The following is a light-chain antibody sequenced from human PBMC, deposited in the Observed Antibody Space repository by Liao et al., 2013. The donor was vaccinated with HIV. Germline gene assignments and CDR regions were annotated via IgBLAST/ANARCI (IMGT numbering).Light chain of an antibody. Sequence: SYELTQPPASFCRPPGQTAMITCGGDNIESRSVHWYQQKPGQAPMVVIHFDSARPSGIPERFSGSNSVNTATLTISGVEAGDEADYYCQMWDHDSDHVVFGGGTKLTVL. CDR1: NIESRS. CDR2: FDS. CDR3: QMWDHDSDHVV. V-gene: IGLV3-21*01. J-gene: IGLJ2*01.